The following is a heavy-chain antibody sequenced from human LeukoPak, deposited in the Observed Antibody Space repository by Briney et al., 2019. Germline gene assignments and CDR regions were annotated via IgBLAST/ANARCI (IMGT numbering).Heavy chain of an antibody. CDR2: IYHSGST. CDR1: GGSISSGGYY. J-gene: IGHJ3*02. CDR3: ARASRLGAFDI. V-gene: IGHV4-30-2*01. Sequence: SETLSLTCTVSGGSISSGGYYWSWIRQPPGKGLEWIGYIYHSGSTYHNPSLKSRVTISVDRSKNQFSLKLRSVTAADTAVYYCARASRLGAFDIWGQGTMVTASP.